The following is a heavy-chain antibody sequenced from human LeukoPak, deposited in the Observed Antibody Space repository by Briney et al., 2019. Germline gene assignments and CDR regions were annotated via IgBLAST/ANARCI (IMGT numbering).Heavy chain of an antibody. CDR1: GYTFTTYG. J-gene: IGHJ4*02. D-gene: IGHD3-9*01. CDR2: ISGHNGNT. V-gene: IGHV1-18*01. Sequence: ASVKVSCKTSGYTFTTYGLSWVRQARGQGLEWMGWISGHNGNTNYAHKFQGRVSMTTDTPTRTAYMELKSLRSDDTAVYYCVLGDILTGYWAEYFPYWGQGTTVTVSS. CDR3: VLGDILTGYWAEYFPY.